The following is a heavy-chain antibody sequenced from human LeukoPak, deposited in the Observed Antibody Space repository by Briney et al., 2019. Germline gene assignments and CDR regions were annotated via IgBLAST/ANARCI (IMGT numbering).Heavy chain of an antibody. D-gene: IGHD3-16*01. V-gene: IGHV4-61*08. CDR1: GGSISSGDYY. J-gene: IGHJ3*02. CDR2: IYYSGST. Sequence: SQTLSLTCTVSGGSISSGDYYWSWIRQPPGKGLEWIGYIYYSGSTNYNPSLKSRVTISVDTSKNQFSLKLSSVTAADTAVYYCASPINFGTDAFDIWGQGTMVTVSS. CDR3: ASPINFGTDAFDI.